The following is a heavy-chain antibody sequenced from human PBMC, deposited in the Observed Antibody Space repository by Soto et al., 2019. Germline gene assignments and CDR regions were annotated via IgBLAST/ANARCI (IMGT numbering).Heavy chain of an antibody. V-gene: IGHV4-34*01. CDR2: INHSGST. CDR1: GGSFSGYY. D-gene: IGHD3-10*01. Sequence: PSETLSLTCAVYGGSFSGYYWSWIRQPSGKGLEWIGEINHSGSTNYNPSLKSRVTISVDASKNQFSLKLSSVTAADTAVYYCARVVTMVRGVIRGMDVWGKGTTVTVSS. CDR3: ARVVTMVRGVIRGMDV. J-gene: IGHJ6*04.